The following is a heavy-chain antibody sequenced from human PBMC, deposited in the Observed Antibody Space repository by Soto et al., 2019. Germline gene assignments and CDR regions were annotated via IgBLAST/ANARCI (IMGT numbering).Heavy chain of an antibody. J-gene: IGHJ6*02. V-gene: IGHV1-8*01. Sequence: QMQLVQSGAEVKKPGASVKVSCKASGYTFATYDINWVRQATGQGLEWMGWMSPQNGNTGYAQKFQGRVTMTRDTSTSTAYMELSSLTSEDTAVYYCARGVDAGMDVWGQGIMVTVSS. CDR3: ARGVDAGMDV. CDR1: GYTFATYD. D-gene: IGHD1-1*01. CDR2: MSPQNGNT.